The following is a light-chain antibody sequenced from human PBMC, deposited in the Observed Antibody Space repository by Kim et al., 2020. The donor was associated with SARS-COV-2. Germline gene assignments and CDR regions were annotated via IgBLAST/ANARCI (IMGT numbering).Light chain of an antibody. J-gene: IGKJ5*01. CDR3: QQYGKTPPIT. Sequence: PGESATLSCRASQSVDSKYFAWYQQKPGQAPRLLLHHASSRATGIPDRFSGSGSETEFTLTISRLEPEDFATYYCQQYGKTPPITFGEGTRLEIK. V-gene: IGKV3-20*01. CDR1: QSVDSKY. CDR2: HAS.